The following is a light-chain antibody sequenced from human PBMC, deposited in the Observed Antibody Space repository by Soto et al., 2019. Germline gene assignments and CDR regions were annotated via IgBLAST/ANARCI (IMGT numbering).Light chain of an antibody. CDR1: SSNIGTNA. V-gene: IGLV1-44*01. CDR3: AAWDDSLNGYV. CDR2: NNN. J-gene: IGLJ1*01. Sequence: QSVLTQPPSASGTPGQRVTISCSGGSSNIGTNAVNCYQQLPGTAPKLLIYNNNQRPSGVPDRFSGSKSGTSASLAISGLQSVGEADYDCAAWDDSLNGYVFGTGTKLTVL.